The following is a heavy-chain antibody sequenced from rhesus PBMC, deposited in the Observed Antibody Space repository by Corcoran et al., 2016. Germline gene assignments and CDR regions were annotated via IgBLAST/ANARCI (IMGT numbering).Heavy chain of an antibody. J-gene: IGHJ4*01. CDR1: GGSFIGVY. Sequence: QVQLQESGPGLVKPSETLSLTCAVPGGSFIGVYWGWIRQPPGEGLEWIGYISGSSGSTDYNPSLKSRVTISTDTSKNQFSLKLSSVTAADTAVYYCARRGSWNYVYFDYWGQGVLVTVSS. CDR3: ARRGSWNYVYFDY. CDR2: ISGSSGST. V-gene: IGHV4-165*01. D-gene: IGHD1-1*01.